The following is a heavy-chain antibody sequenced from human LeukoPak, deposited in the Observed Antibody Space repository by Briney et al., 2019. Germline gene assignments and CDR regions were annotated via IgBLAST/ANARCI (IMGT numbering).Heavy chain of an antibody. Sequence: SQTLSLTCTVSGGSISSGDYYWSWIRQPPGKGLEWIGYIYYSGSTNYNPSLKSRVTISVDTSKNQFSLKLSSVTAADTAVYYCARLVSSYYYYYGMDVWGQGTTVTVSS. CDR3: ARLVSSYYYYYGMDV. J-gene: IGHJ6*02. V-gene: IGHV4-30-4*01. CDR1: GGSISSGDYY. D-gene: IGHD1-26*01. CDR2: IYYSGST.